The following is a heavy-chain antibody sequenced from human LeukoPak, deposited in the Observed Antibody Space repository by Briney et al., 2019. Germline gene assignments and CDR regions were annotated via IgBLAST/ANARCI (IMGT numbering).Heavy chain of an antibody. CDR1: GFTFSSYT. Sequence: GGSLRLSCAASGFTFSSYTMSWVRQAPGKGLEWVSGISGSGRRTYYADSVKGRFTISRDNSKNTLYLQMNSLRAEDTAIYYCAKDLRYCGGDCYSADAFDIWGQGTMVTVSS. D-gene: IGHD2-21*01. CDR2: ISGSGRRT. V-gene: IGHV3-23*01. J-gene: IGHJ3*02. CDR3: AKDLRYCGGDCYSADAFDI.